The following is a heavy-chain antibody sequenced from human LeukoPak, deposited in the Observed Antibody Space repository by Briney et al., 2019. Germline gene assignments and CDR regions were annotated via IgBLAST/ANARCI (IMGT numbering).Heavy chain of an antibody. CDR1: GGSFIGYY. CDR3: ARAFFSMVRGMDY. D-gene: IGHD3-10*01. V-gene: IGHV4-34*01. J-gene: IGHJ4*02. Sequence: SETLSLTCAVYGGSFIGYYGSWIRQPPGKGLEWIGEINHSGSTNYNPSLKSRVTISVDTSKNQFSLKLSSVTAADTAVYYCARAFFSMVRGMDYWGQGTLVTVSS. CDR2: INHSGST.